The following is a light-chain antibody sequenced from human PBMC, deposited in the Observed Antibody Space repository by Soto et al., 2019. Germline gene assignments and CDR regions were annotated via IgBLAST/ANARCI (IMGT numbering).Light chain of an antibody. CDR1: QNINNY. V-gene: IGKV1-33*01. J-gene: IGKJ5*01. CDR2: DAS. Sequence: DIQMTQSPSSLSASVGYSVTIACQASQNINNYLNWYQQKPGRAPKLLIYDASNLEAGVPSRFRGSGSGTDFTFTISRLQPEDIATYYCQQYENLPTFGQGTRLEI. CDR3: QQYENLPT.